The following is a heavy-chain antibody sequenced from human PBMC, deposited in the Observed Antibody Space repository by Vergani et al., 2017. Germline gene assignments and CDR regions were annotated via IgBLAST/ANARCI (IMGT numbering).Heavy chain of an antibody. CDR1: GGSLSGYY. V-gene: IGHV4-59*01. CDR3: ARSIVSRNPPDYFDN. D-gene: IGHD1-14*01. Sequence: QVQLQESGPGLVRPSETLSLPCTVSGGSLSGYYWNWIRQTPGEGLEWIGYVEDSGYFNYNPSLKTRVSMSSATSNNQFSLMLSSVTVEATAVYYCARSIVSRNPPDYFDNWGQGTLVTVSS. J-gene: IGHJ4*02. CDR2: VEDSGYF.